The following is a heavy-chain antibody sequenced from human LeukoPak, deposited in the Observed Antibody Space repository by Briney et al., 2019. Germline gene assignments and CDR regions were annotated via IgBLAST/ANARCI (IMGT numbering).Heavy chain of an antibody. V-gene: IGHV3-66*01. D-gene: IGHD6-13*01. CDR2: IYSGGST. CDR3: ATVARVDGFDI. CDR1: GFTVSSNY. J-gene: IGHJ3*02. Sequence: GGSLRLSCAASGFTVSSNYMRWVRQAPGKGLEWVSVIYSGGSTYYADSVKGRFTISRDNSKNTLYLQKNSLRVEDTAVYYCATVARVDGFDIWGQGTMVTVSS.